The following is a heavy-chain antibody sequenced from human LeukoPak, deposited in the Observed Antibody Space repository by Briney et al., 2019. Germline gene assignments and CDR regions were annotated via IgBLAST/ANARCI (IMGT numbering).Heavy chain of an antibody. CDR1: GFTFSSYA. CDR3: ARDERGSGYYDFDY. D-gene: IGHD3-22*01. V-gene: IGHV3-23*01. Sequence: GGSLRLSCAASGFTFSSYAMTWVRQVPGKGLDWVSSISAGGTNTYFAGSVKGRCTISRDNSKNTVFLQMKSLRAEDTAVYYCARDERGSGYYDFDYWGQGTLVTVSS. J-gene: IGHJ4*02. CDR2: ISAGGTNT.